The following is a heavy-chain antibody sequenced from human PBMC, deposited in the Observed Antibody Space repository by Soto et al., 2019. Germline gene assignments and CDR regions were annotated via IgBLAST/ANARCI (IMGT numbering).Heavy chain of an antibody. D-gene: IGHD6-25*01. CDR1: GGTFSSYA. CDR2: IIPIFGTA. J-gene: IGHJ6*02. Sequence: VQLVQSGAEVKKPGSSVKVSCKASGGTFSSYAISWVRQAPGQGLEWMGGIIPIFGTANYAQKFQGRVTVTGEESTSKAYMELSSLGFEDTAVYYGAGGKYRSEIQSYYGMDFWGQGTTVTVSS. CDR3: AGGKYRSEIQSYYGMDF. V-gene: IGHV1-69*01.